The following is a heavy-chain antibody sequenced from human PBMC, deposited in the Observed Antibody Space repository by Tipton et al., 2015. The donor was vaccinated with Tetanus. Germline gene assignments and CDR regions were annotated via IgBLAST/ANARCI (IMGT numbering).Heavy chain of an antibody. CDR3: ARRLGPYTGDQIWHFDL. J-gene: IGHJ2*01. D-gene: IGHD7-27*01. CDR1: GYNFNLYW. Sequence: QSGAEVKKAGESLKISCQGSGYNFNLYWIAWVRQMPGKGLEWMGIIYPGDSDTTYSPSFQGQVTISADRSINTAYLQWSSLKASDTATYYCARRLGPYTGDQIWHFDLWGRGTLVTVSS. CDR2: IYPGDSDT. V-gene: IGHV5-51*01.